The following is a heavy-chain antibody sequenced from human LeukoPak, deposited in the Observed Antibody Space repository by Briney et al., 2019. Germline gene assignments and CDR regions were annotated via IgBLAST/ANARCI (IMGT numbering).Heavy chain of an antibody. CDR2: IYHSGST. Sequence: SETLSLTCTVSGGSINSGGYYWNWIRQPPGKGLEWIGYIYHSGSTYYNPSLKSRVTISVDTSKNQFSLKLSSVTAADTAVYYCARIAAAHYYFDYWGQGTLVTVSS. D-gene: IGHD6-13*01. J-gene: IGHJ4*02. V-gene: IGHV4-30-2*05. CDR3: ARIAAAHYYFDY. CDR1: GGSINSGGYY.